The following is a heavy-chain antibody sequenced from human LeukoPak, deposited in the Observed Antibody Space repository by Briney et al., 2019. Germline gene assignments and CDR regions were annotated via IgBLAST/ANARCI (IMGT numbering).Heavy chain of an antibody. D-gene: IGHD3-22*01. J-gene: IGHJ6*02. Sequence: GRSLRLSCAASGFTFSSYGMHWVRQAPGKGLEWVAVIWYDGSNIYYADSVKGRFTISRDNSKNTLYLQMNSLRAEDTAVYYCAKDPYYYDSSGYYWSDGMDVWGQGTTVTVSS. CDR2: IWYDGSNI. CDR3: AKDPYYYDSSGYYWSDGMDV. CDR1: GFTFSSYG. V-gene: IGHV3-33*06.